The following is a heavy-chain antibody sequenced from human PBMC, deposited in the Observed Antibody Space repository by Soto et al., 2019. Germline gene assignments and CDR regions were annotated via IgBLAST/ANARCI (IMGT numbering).Heavy chain of an antibody. CDR1: GFTFSSYA. CDR3: AKEGADSGSGSYYTH. CDR2: IGGTGAGT. J-gene: IGHJ4*02. Sequence: EVQLLESGGGLVQPGGSLRLSCAASGFTFSSYAMNWVRQAPGKGLEWVSVIGGTGAGTYYADSVRGRFTISRDNSRNALYLQMNTLTAEDTAVYYCAKEGADSGSGSYYTHWGQGTLVTVSS. D-gene: IGHD3-10*01. V-gene: IGHV3-23*01.